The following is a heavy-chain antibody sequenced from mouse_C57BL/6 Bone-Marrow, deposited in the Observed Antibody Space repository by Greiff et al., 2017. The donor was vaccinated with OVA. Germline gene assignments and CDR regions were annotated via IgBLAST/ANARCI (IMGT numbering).Heavy chain of an antibody. CDR3: ARHEEGRNYYGNSPFAY. V-gene: IGHV1-62-2*01. CDR1: GYTFTEYT. J-gene: IGHJ3*01. CDR2: FYPGSGSI. D-gene: IGHD2-1*01. Sequence: QVQLQQSGAELVKPGASVKLSCKASGYTFTEYTIHWVKQRSGQGLEWIGWFYPGSGSIKYNEKFKDKATLTADKSSSTVYMELSRLTSEDSAVYFCARHEEGRNYYGNSPFAYWGQGTLVTVSA.